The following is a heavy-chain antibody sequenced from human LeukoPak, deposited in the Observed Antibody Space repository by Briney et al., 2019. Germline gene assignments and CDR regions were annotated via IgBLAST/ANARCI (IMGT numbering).Heavy chain of an antibody. Sequence: QASETPSLTCTVSGDSITSFNWAWIRQPAGKGLEWMGQIRASSGTNYNPSLKSRLTMSVDTSKRQISLNLASVTAADTAVYYCARDLHNLGWVGPWGQGILVIVSS. V-gene: IGHV4-4*07. J-gene: IGHJ5*02. CDR2: IRASSGT. CDR3: ARDLHNLGWVGP. CDR1: GDSITSFN.